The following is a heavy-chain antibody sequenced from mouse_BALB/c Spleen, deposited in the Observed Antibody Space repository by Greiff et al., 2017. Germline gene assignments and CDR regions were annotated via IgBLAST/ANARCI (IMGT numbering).Heavy chain of an antibody. V-gene: IGHV14-4*02. CDR3: DARNYGSSYFDY. Sequence: EVQLQQSGAELVRSGASVKLSCTASGFNIKDYYMHWVKQRPEQGLEWIGWIDPENGDTEYAPKFQGKATMTADTSSNTAYLQLSSLTSEDTAVYYYDARNYGSSYFDYWGQGTTLTVSS. D-gene: IGHD1-1*01. J-gene: IGHJ2*01. CDR1: GFNIKDYY. CDR2: IDPENGDT.